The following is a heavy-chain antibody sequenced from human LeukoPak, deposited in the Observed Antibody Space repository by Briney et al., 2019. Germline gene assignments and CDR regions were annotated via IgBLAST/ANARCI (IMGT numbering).Heavy chain of an antibody. CDR3: ARELGSRIAVTGSGNPFDY. Sequence: TSETLSLTCTVSGGSISSSSYYWGWIRQPPGKGLEWIGYTYVSGSTYYNPSLKSRVTISVDTSKNQFSLELSSVTAADTAVHYCARELGSRIAVTGSGNPFDYWGQGTLVTLST. D-gene: IGHD6-19*01. V-gene: IGHV4-39*02. J-gene: IGHJ4*02. CDR1: GGSISSSSYY. CDR2: TYVSGST.